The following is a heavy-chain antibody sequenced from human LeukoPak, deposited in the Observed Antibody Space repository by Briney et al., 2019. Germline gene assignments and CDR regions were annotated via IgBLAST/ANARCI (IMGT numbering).Heavy chain of an antibody. D-gene: IGHD1-26*01. CDR2: IRYDGSNK. CDR1: GFTFSSYG. CDR3: AKDQSIVGATSYFDY. Sequence: GGSLRLSCAASGFTFSSYGMHWVRQAPGKGLEWVAFIRYDGSNKYYADSVKGRFTISRDNSKNTPYLRMNSLRAEDTAVYYCAKDQSIVGATSYFDYWGQGTLVTVSS. V-gene: IGHV3-30*02. J-gene: IGHJ4*02.